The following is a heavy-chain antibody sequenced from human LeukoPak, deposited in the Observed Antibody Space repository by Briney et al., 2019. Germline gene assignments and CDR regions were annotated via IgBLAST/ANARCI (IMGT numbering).Heavy chain of an antibody. Sequence: SQTLSLTCAVSGGSISSGGYSWSWIRQPPGKGLEWIGYIYHSGSTYYNPSLKSRVTISVDRSKNQFSLKLSSVTAADTAVYYCARGLPASNPNHYFDYWGQGTLVTVSS. D-gene: IGHD2-2*01. J-gene: IGHJ4*02. CDR3: ARGLPASNPNHYFDY. CDR1: GGSISSGGYS. CDR2: IYHSGST. V-gene: IGHV4-30-2*01.